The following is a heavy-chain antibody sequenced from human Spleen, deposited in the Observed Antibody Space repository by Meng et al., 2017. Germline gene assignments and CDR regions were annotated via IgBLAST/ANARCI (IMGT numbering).Heavy chain of an antibody. J-gene: IGHJ4*02. D-gene: IGHD4-17*01. V-gene: IGHV3-23*01. CDR2: VSGSGYST. Sequence: GESLKISCAASGFTFSSYEMNWVRQAPGKGLEWVSAVSGSGYSTYYEDSVKGRFTISRDNSKNTLSLQMNSLRAEDAAVYYCSKVSHYGDYDPNYVDYWAQGPLAT. CDR3: SKVSHYGDYDPNYVDY. CDR1: GFTFSSYE.